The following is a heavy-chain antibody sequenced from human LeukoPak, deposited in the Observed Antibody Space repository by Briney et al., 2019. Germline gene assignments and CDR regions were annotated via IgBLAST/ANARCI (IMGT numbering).Heavy chain of an antibody. V-gene: IGHV3-7*01. CDR2: IKQDGSEK. D-gene: IGHD6-19*01. J-gene: IGHJ4*02. CDR3: ARDISGWYDY. Sequence: GGSLRLSCTASGFDFRLYYMTWVRQAPGKGLEWVANIKQDGSEKYYVDSVKGRFTISRDNAKNSLYLQMNSLRAEDTAVYYCARDISGWYDYWGQGTLVTVSS. CDR1: GFDFRLYY.